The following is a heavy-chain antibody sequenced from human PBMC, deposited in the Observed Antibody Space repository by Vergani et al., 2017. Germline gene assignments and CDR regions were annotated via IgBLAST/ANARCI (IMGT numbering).Heavy chain of an antibody. CDR1: GDRFTGYY. J-gene: IGHJ5*02. D-gene: IGHD6-13*01. CDR3: ARIEEQQVVDGWFDP. V-gene: IGHV1-2*02. CDR2: ILPESGAT. Sequence: QVQLVQSGAEVKKPGASVKVSCKTSGDRFTGYYLNWVRQAPGQGLEWMGWILPESGATHYAQNFQGRVSMTRDTSINTAYLELNSLTSDDTAIYYCARIEEQQVVDGWFDPWGQGTLVTVSS.